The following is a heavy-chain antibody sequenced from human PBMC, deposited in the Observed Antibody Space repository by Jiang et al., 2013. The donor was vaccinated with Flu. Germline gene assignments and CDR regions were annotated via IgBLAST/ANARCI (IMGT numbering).Heavy chain of an antibody. CDR1: GFTFSSYS. CDR3: ARDGISGGTY. V-gene: IGHV3-21*01. D-gene: IGHD2-21*01. CDR2: ISSSSSYI. Sequence: AASGFTFSSYSMNWVRPGVQGRGVEWVSSISSSSSYIYYADSVKGRFTISRDNAKNSLYLQMNSLRAEDTAVYYCARDGISGGTYWGQGTLVTVSS. J-gene: IGHJ4*02.